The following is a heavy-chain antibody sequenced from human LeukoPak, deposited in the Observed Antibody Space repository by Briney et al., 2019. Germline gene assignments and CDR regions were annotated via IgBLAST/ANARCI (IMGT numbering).Heavy chain of an antibody. V-gene: IGHV3-30*02. CDR3: ANQLSRITMVRGVIFDY. J-gene: IGHJ4*02. CDR1: GFTVSSYG. CDR2: IRYDGSNK. Sequence: GGSLRLSCAASGFTVSSYGMHWVRQAPGKGLEWVAFIRYDGSNKYYADSVKGRFTISRDNSKNTLYLQMNSLRAEDTAVYYWANQLSRITMVRGVIFDYWGQGTLVTVSS. D-gene: IGHD3-10*01.